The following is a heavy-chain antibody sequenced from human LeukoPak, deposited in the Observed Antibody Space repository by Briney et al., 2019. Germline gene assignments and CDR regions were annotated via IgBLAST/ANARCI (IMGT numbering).Heavy chain of an antibody. Sequence: SETLSLTCAVYGGSFSGYSWSWIRQPPGKGLEWIGEINHSGSTNYNPSLKSRVTISVDTSKNQFSLKLSSVTAADTAVYYCARGPHSDRVAFDIWGQGTMVTVSS. V-gene: IGHV4-34*01. CDR3: ARGPHSDRVAFDI. D-gene: IGHD5-18*01. CDR1: GGSFSGYS. J-gene: IGHJ3*02. CDR2: INHSGST.